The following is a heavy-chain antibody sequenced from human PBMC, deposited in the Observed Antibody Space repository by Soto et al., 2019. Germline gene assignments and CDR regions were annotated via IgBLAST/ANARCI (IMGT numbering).Heavy chain of an antibody. V-gene: IGHV1-69*13. Sequence: SVKVSCKASGGTFSSYSISWVRQAPGQGLEWMGGIIPIFGTANYAQKFQGRVTITADESTSTAYMELSSLRSEDTAVYYCARSTYHFWSGHIGISSYYYYGMDVWGQGTTVTVSS. CDR2: IIPIFGTA. J-gene: IGHJ6*02. D-gene: IGHD3-3*02. CDR3: ARSTYHFWSGHIGISSYYYYGMDV. CDR1: GGTFSSYS.